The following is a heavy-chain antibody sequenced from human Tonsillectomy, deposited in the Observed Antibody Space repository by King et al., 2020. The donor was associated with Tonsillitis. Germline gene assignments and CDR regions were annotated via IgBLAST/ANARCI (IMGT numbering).Heavy chain of an antibody. CDR1: GFTFRSYV. D-gene: IGHD3-10*01. Sequence: VQLVESGGGLVQPGGSLRLSCSASGFTFRSYVMHWVRQAPGKGLEYVSAISSNGQSTYYADSVKGRFSISRDNSKNTLFLQMSSLRAEDTAVYYCVKDRLWFGEVLYVSAFDIWGQGTMVTVSS. V-gene: IGHV3-64D*06. CDR3: VKDRLWFGEVLYVSAFDI. CDR2: ISSNGQST. J-gene: IGHJ3*02.